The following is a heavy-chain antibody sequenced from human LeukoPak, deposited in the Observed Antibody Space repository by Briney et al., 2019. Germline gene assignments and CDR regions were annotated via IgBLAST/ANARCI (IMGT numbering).Heavy chain of an antibody. CDR1: GFSLSTSGMR. D-gene: IGHD6-6*01. Sequence: EPGPALVKPTQTLTLTCTFSGFSLSTSGMRVSWIRQPPGKALEWLARIDWDDDKFYSTSLKTRLTISKDTSKNQMVLTMTNMDPVDTAIYYCARRTSSSFYFDYWGQGTLVTVSS. J-gene: IGHJ4*02. CDR3: ARRTSSSFYFDY. V-gene: IGHV2-70*04. CDR2: IDWDDDK.